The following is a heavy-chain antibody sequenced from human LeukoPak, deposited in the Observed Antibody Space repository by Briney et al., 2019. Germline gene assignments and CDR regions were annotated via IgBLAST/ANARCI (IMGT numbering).Heavy chain of an antibody. CDR3: ARDFFAFGGVIALLDY. Sequence: GGSLRLSCAASGFTFSSYWMSWVRQAPGKGLEWVGNIKLDGSEKYYVDSVKGRFTISRDNAKKSLYLQMNSLRDEDTAVYYCARDFFAFGGVIALLDYWGQGTLVTVSS. V-gene: IGHV3-7*01. CDR2: IKLDGSEK. J-gene: IGHJ4*02. CDR1: GFTFSSYW. D-gene: IGHD3-16*02.